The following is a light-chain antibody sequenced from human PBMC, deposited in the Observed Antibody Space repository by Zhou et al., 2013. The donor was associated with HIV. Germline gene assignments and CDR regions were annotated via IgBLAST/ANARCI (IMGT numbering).Light chain of an antibody. J-gene: IGKJ1*01. Sequence: DIQMTQSPSTLSASVGDRVTISCRASHSLNGRLAWYQQKPGKPPQLLIFDVSSLHTGVPSRFSGSGSGTEFTLTISSLQPEDFATYYCQQLNSYPRTFGQGTKVEIK. CDR3: QQLNSYPRT. CDR2: DVS. CDR1: HSLNGR. V-gene: IGKV1-5*03.